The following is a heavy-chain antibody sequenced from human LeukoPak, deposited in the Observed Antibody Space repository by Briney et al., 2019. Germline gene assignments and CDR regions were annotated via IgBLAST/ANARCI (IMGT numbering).Heavy chain of an antibody. CDR2: ISHIGSAI. V-gene: IGHV3-48*03. D-gene: IGHD5-18*01. CDR1: GFSFGAYE. Sequence: PGGSLRLSCEVSGFSFGAYEMNWVRQAPGKGLEWVSLISHIGSAINYADSVKGRFVISRDNAKNSLFLQMNSLRAEDTAVYYCARSRGYSYGRLFDYWGQGTLVTVSS. CDR3: ARSRGYSYGRLFDY. J-gene: IGHJ4*02.